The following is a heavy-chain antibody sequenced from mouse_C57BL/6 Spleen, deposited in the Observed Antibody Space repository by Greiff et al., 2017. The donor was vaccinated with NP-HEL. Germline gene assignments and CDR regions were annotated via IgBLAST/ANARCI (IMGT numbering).Heavy chain of an antibody. J-gene: IGHJ4*01. Sequence: EVQLVESEGGLVQPGSSMKLSCTASGFTFSDYYMAWVRQVPEKGLEWVANINYDGSSTYYLDSLKSRFIISRDNAKNILYLQMSSLKSEDTATYYCAREDGPMDYWGQGTSVTVSS. V-gene: IGHV5-16*01. D-gene: IGHD1-1*01. CDR3: AREDGPMDY. CDR2: INYDGSST. CDR1: GFTFSDYY.